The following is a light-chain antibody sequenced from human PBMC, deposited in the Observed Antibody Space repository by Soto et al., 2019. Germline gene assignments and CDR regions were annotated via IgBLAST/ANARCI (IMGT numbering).Light chain of an antibody. CDR3: QQYNSYSPT. Sequence: DIQMTQSPSSVSASVGERVTITCRASQSISSWLAWYQQKPGKAPKLLIYDASSLESGVPSRFSGSGSGTEFTLTISSLQPDDFATYYCQQYNSYSPTFGQGTKVDNK. CDR2: DAS. V-gene: IGKV1-5*01. CDR1: QSISSW. J-gene: IGKJ1*01.